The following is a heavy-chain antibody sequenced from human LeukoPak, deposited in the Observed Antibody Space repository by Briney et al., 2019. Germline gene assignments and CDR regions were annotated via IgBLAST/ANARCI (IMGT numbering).Heavy chain of an antibody. CDR3: ARASIVVVPAAPNWFDP. V-gene: IGHV4-34*01. Sequence: SETLYLTCAVYGGSFSGYYWSWIRQPPGKGLEWIGEINHSGSTNYNPSLKSRVTISVDTSKNQFSLKLSSVTAADTAVYYCARASIVVVPAAPNWFDPWGQGTLVTVSS. CDR2: INHSGST. J-gene: IGHJ5*02. CDR1: GGSFSGYY. D-gene: IGHD2-2*01.